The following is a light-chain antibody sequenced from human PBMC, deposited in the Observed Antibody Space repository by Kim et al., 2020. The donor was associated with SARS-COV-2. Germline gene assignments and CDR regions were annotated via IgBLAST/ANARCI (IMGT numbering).Light chain of an antibody. Sequence: DIQFTQSPSLLSASVGDRVTITCRASQVIDTYVAWYQQKRGRAPKLLIYMASTLKSGVPSRFSGSGSGTEFSLIISSLQPDDFATYYCKKCMTYPNTYGQESKLE. CDR3: KKCMTYPNT. CDR1: QVIDTY. J-gene: IGKJ2*01. CDR2: MAS. V-gene: IGKV1-9*01.